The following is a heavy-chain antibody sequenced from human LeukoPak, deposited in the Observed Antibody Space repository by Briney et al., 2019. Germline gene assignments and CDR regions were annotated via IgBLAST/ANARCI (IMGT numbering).Heavy chain of an antibody. CDR3: ARQPEGTWFDP. CDR1: GYSFTNYW. Sequence: GGSLRLSCKGSGYSFTNYWIYWVRQMPGKGLEWMGRIDPSDSYTNYSPSFQGHVTISADKSISTAYLQWSSLKASDTAMYYCARQPEGTWFDPWGQGTLVTVSS. V-gene: IGHV5-10-1*01. D-gene: IGHD1-1*01. J-gene: IGHJ5*02. CDR2: IDPSDSYT.